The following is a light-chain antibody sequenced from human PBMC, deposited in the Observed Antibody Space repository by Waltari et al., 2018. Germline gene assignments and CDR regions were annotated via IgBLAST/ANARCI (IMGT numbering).Light chain of an antibody. J-gene: IGLJ3*02. CDR3: NSYTSTSTRVV. V-gene: IGLV2-14*01. CDR1: SDDVGAYNS. CDR2: EVS. Sequence: QSALTQPASVSGSPGQSITISCTGTSDDVGAYNSVSWYQQHPGKAPKLMIYEVSNRPSGVSSRFSGSKSGNTASLTISGLQAEDEADYYCNSYTSTSTRVVFGGGTKLTVL.